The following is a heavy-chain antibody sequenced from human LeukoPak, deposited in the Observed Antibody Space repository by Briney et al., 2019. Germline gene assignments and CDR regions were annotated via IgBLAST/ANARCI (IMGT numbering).Heavy chain of an antibody. D-gene: IGHD6-13*01. Sequence: PGGSLRLSCAASGFTFSSYAMSWVRQAPGKGLEWVGRIKSKTDGGTTDYAAPVKGRFTISRDDSKNTLYLQMNSLKTEDTAVYYCTTRRIAAALGSDYWGQGTLVTVSS. V-gene: IGHV3-15*01. CDR2: IKSKTDGGTT. J-gene: IGHJ4*02. CDR1: GFTFSSYA. CDR3: TTRRIAAALGSDY.